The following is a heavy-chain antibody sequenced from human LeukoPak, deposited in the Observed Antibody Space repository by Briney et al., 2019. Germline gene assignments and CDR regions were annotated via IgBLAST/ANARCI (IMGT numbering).Heavy chain of an antibody. CDR2: ISYDGSNK. Sequence: PGRSLRLSCAASGFTFSSYAMHWVRQAPSKGLEWVAVISYDGSNKYYADSVKGRFTISRDNYKNTLYLQMNRLRAEDTAVYYCARRGYSYGATVYYFDYWGQGTLVTVSS. V-gene: IGHV3-30-3*01. J-gene: IGHJ4*02. CDR3: ARRGYSYGATVYYFDY. CDR1: GFTFSSYA. D-gene: IGHD5-18*01.